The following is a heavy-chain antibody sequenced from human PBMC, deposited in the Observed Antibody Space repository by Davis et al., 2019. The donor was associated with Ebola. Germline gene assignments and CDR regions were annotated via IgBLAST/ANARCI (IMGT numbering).Heavy chain of an antibody. Sequence: ASVKVSCKASGYTFTSYYMHWVRQAPGQGLEWMGIINPSGGSTTYPQKFQGRVTMTRDTSTSTIYMELSSLRSEDTAVYYCARGRGFYFDYWGQGTLVTVSS. V-gene: IGHV1-46*01. CDR2: INPSGGST. J-gene: IGHJ4*02. CDR1: GYTFTSYY. D-gene: IGHD5-12*01. CDR3: ARGRGFYFDY.